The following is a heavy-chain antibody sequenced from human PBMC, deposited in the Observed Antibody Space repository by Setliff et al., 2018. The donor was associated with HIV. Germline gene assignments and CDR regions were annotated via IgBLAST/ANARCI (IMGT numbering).Heavy chain of an antibody. Sequence: KTSETLSLTCTVSGGSISSDDYYWTWIRQPAGEGLEWIGRIYSSGNTNYNPSLESRVTISVDTSKNQFSLKLSSVTAADTAVYYCAREEKLSAVAGTMYYYYAMDVWGQGTTVTVSS. D-gene: IGHD6-19*01. V-gene: IGHV4-61*02. CDR2: IYSSGNT. CDR1: GGSISSDDYY. CDR3: AREEKLSAVAGTMYYYYAMDV. J-gene: IGHJ6*02.